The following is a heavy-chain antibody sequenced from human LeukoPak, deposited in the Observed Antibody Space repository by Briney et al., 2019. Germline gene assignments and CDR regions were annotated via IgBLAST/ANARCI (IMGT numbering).Heavy chain of an antibody. CDR1: GFTFSRYW. J-gene: IGHJ3*02. V-gene: IGHV3-7*01. CDR2: IRQDGSEK. CDR3: ARWGSELPDDAFDI. Sequence: GGSLRLSCAASGFTFSRYWMSWVRQAPGKGLEWVANIRQDGSEKHYLDSVKGRITISRDNAKNSLCLQMNSLRVEDTAVYFCARWGSELPDDAFDIWGQGTMVAVSS. D-gene: IGHD6-25*01.